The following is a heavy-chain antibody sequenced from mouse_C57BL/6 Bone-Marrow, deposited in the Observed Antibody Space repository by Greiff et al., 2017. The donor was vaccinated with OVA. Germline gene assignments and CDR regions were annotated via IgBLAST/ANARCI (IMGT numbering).Heavy chain of an antibody. CDR1: GYSITSGYY. CDR2: ISYDGSN. V-gene: IGHV3-6*01. Sequence: EVQLQQSGPGLVKPSQSLSLSCSVTGYSITSGYYWNWIRQFPGNKLEWMGYISYDGSNNYNPSLKNRTSITRDTSKNQSFLKLNSVTTEDTATYYCARDRPELGRVGAMDYWGQGTSVTVSS. J-gene: IGHJ4*01. CDR3: ARDRPELGRVGAMDY. D-gene: IGHD4-1*01.